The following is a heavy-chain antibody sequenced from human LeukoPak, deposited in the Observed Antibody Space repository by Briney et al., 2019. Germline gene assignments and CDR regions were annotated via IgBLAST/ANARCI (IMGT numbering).Heavy chain of an antibody. CDR3: ATKVPNEPAFDY. V-gene: IGHV3-30*03. CDR1: GFTFSSYG. J-gene: IGHJ4*02. D-gene: IGHD1-14*01. Sequence: GGSLRLSCAASGFTFSSYGMHWVRQASGKGLEWVAVISYDGSNKYYADSVKGRFTISRDNAKNSLYLQMNSLRAEDTAVYYCATKVPNEPAFDYWGQGTLVTVSS. CDR2: ISYDGSNK.